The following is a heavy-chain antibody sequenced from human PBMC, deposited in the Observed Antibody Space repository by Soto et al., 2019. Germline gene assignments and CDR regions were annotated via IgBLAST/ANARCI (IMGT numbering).Heavy chain of an antibody. Sequence: PSETLSLTCTVSGGSVSSGSYYWSWIRQPPGKGLEWIGYIYYSGSTNYNPSLKSRVTISVDTSKNQFSLKLSSVTAADTAVYYCASLEITIFGVVIGFDPWGQGTQVTVSS. V-gene: IGHV4-61*01. CDR3: ASLEITIFGVVIGFDP. D-gene: IGHD3-3*01. CDR1: GGSVSSGSYY. CDR2: IYYSGST. J-gene: IGHJ5*02.